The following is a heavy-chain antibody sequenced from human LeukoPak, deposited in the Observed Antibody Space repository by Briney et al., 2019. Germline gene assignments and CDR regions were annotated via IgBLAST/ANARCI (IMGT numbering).Heavy chain of an antibody. CDR3: AKSPPFDP. CDR1: GFTFINSA. Sequence: PGGSLRLSCAASGFTFINSAMSWVRPAPGKGLEWVSTISGSGVSTYYADSVKGRFTISRDNSENTLYLQMNSLRAEDAAVYYCAKSPPFDPWGQGTLVTVSS. CDR2: ISGSGVST. V-gene: IGHV3-23*01. J-gene: IGHJ5*02.